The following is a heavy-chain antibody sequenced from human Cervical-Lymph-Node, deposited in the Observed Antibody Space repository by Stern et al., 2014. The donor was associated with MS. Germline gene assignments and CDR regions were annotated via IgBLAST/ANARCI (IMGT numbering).Heavy chain of an antibody. V-gene: IGHV4-61*08. CDR3: ARQVRD. CDR2: IYFSGST. CDR1: GGTVSSDAYY. Sequence: VQLVQSGPGLVKPSETLSLTCAVSGGTVSSDAYYWSWIRQPPGKGLEWIGYIYFSGSTSYNPSLKSRVPISVDAPKTQFSLRLSSVTAADTAMYYCARQVRDWGQGILVTVSS. J-gene: IGHJ4*02.